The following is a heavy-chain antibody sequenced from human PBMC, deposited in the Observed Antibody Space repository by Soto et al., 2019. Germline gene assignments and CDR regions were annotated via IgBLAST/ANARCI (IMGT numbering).Heavy chain of an antibody. CDR3: APGLRWLYAWFSP. D-gene: IGHD4-17*01. CDR1: GFSLSTSGVG. J-gene: IGHJ5*02. V-gene: IGHV2-5*01. CDR2: IYWHDDK. Sequence: QITLKESGPTLVKPTQTLTLTCTFSGFSLSTSGVGVGWIRQPPGKALGWLALIYWHDDKRYSPSLKSRHNITKDTAKPQRVPTTTTMDTVDTATYYCAPGLRWLYAWFSPWGQGTLVAVSA.